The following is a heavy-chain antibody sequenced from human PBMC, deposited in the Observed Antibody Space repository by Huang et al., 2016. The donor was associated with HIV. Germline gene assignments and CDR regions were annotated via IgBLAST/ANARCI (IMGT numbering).Heavy chain of an antibody. V-gene: IGHV4-59*11. D-gene: IGHD6-19*01. Sequence: QVQLQESGPGLVKPSETLSLSCTVSGGSIRSHNWRWSRQPPGKGLEWIATIADTGGTNYNPTLKSRVSRSLDTSKNNFSLKLTAVTAADTAVYYGARSPQIYQTSGLAHYYVDFWGRGTLVTVSS. CDR3: ARSPQIYQTSGLAHYYVDF. CDR1: GGSIRSHN. CDR2: IADTGGT. J-gene: IGHJ2*01.